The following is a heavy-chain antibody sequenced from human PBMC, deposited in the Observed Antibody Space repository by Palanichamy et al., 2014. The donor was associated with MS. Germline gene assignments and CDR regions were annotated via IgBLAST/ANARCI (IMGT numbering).Heavy chain of an antibody. CDR1: GFTFSSYV. Sequence: QVHLVESGGDVVQPGRSLRLSCAASGFTFSSYVMHWVRQAPGKGLEWVALVWYDGVKNFNVDSVRGRFTISRDNSQDTLFLQMNSLRAEDTALYFCARDLVRNDHWSTPPLSLPQFDRWGQGTLVIVSS. V-gene: IGHV3-33*01. J-gene: IGHJ5*02. CDR2: VWYDGVKN. CDR3: ARDLVRNDHWSTPPLSLPQFDR. D-gene: IGHD2-8*02.